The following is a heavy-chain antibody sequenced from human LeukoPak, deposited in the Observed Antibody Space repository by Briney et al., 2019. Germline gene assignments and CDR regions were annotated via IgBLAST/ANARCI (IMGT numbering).Heavy chain of an antibody. V-gene: IGHV3-53*01. Sequence: GGSLRLSCAASGFTVSSNYMSWGRQAPGKGLEWVSIIYSGGSPYYADSLKGRFTISRDNSKNTLYLQMNSLRADDTAVYYCARTIVGETYDAFDIWGQGTEVTVSS. CDR2: IYSGGSP. CDR3: ARTIVGETYDAFDI. CDR1: GFTVSSNY. J-gene: IGHJ3*02. D-gene: IGHD1-26*01.